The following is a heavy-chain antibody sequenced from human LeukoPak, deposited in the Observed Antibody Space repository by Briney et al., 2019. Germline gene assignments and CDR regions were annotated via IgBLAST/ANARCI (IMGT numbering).Heavy chain of an antibody. CDR3: AAGGGLYYYYMDV. CDR2: IIPIFGTA. CDR1: XGXFXSYA. Sequence: TVXCXXXXGXFXSYAISWVRQAPGQGREWMGGIIPIFGTANYAQKFQGRVTITTDESTSTAYMELSSLRSEDTAVYYCAAGGGLYYYYMDVWGKGTTVTVSS. V-gene: IGHV1-69*05. D-gene: IGHD2-15*01. J-gene: IGHJ6*03.